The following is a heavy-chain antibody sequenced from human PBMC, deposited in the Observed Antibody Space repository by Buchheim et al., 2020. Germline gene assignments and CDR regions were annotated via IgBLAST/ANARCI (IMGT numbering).Heavy chain of an antibody. CDR2: IWSDGSNK. CDR1: GFTFENYA. J-gene: IGHJ4*02. V-gene: IGHV3-33*01. Sequence: QVQLVESGGGVVQPGKSLRLSCAASGFTFENYAMHWVRQAPGKGLEWVAVIWSDGSNKYYADSVKGRFTISRDNSKNTLYLQMDSLRAEDTAVYYCASRSPALDYWGQGTL. CDR3: ASRSPALDY. D-gene: IGHD1-14*01.